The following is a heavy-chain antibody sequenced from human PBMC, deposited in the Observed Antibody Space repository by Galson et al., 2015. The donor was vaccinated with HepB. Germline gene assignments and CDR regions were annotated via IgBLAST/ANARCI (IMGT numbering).Heavy chain of an antibody. V-gene: IGHV4-39*01. J-gene: IGHJ4*02. D-gene: IGHD2-2*01. CDR1: GGSISSSSYY. CDR3: ARHESESKTYAADN. Sequence: ETLSLTCTVSGGSISSSSYYWGWLRQPPGKGLEWIGSFYYTGNTHYNPSLKSRVTISGDTSKSRFSLKLNSVTAADTAVHYCARHESESKTYAADNWGQGTLVTVSS. CDR2: FYYTGNT.